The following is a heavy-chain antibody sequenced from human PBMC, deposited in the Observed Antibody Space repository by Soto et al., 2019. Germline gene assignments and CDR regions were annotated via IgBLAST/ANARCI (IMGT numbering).Heavy chain of an antibody. D-gene: IGHD6-13*01. CDR1: ADSLTPYY. CDR3: VMNSRNRFRSELMDV. V-gene: IGHV4-4*07. Sequence: SETLSLTCSVSADSLTPYYWSWIRQPAGKGLEWIGRIDTSGNTNYNPSLKSRVTMSVDTSKKQFSLKLTSVTAADTAVYYCVMNSRNRFRSELMDVSGQGTTVTI. CDR2: IDTSGNT. J-gene: IGHJ6*02.